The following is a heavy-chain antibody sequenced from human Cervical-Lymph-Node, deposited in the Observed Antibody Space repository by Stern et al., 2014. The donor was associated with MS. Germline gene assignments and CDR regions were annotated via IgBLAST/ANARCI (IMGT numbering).Heavy chain of an antibody. J-gene: IGHJ4*01. CDR3: ARGSGTAYDLRGDY. Sequence: QVQLLQPGAEARAPGASMKASCKASGYIFTDYYLPWVRQAPGQGLEWLGRINPNSGGTNYAQNFQGRVTMTRDTSISTAYMELRWLGSADTAVYYCARGSGTAYDLRGDYWGQGTLVTVSS. V-gene: IGHV1-2*02. CDR2: INPNSGGT. CDR1: GYIFTDYY. D-gene: IGHD3-3*01.